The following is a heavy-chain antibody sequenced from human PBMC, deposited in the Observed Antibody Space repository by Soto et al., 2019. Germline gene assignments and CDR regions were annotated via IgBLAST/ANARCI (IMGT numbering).Heavy chain of an antibody. J-gene: IGHJ4*02. CDR3: ARDSSGWLVSFDY. V-gene: IGHV6-1*01. D-gene: IGHD6-19*01. CDR1: GDSVSINSAA. CDR2: AYYRSKWYN. Sequence: SQTLSLTCAISGDSVSINSAAWNSSRQSPSRGLEWLGRAYYRSKWYNDYAVSVKSRITINPDTSKNQFSLQLNSVTPEDTAVYYCARDSSGWLVSFDYWGQGTLVTVSS.